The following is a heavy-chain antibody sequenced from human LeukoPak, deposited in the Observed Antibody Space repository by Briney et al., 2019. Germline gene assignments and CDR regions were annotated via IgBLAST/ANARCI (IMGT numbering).Heavy chain of an antibody. Sequence: SQTMSLTCTVDARSISSGSYYWGWLRHTPGRGLDWAGSTYYSGSTYYNASLMSRVTISVDTSKNQFSLKLSSVTAADTAVYYCARQEYFYERSGYYPDYWGQGTLVTVSS. CDR1: ARSISSGSYY. D-gene: IGHD3-22*01. CDR3: ARQEYFYERSGYYPDY. CDR2: TYYSGST. V-gene: IGHV4-39*01. J-gene: IGHJ4*02.